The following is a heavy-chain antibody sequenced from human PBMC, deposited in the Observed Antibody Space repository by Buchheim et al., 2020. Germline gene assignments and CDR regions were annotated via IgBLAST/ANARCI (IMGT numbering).Heavy chain of an antibody. J-gene: IGHJ6*02. D-gene: IGHD3-3*01. CDR3: ARSFFYYDFWSGPSPGMDV. Sequence: QVQLQQWGAGLLKPSETLSLTCAVYGGSFSGYYWSWIRQPPGKGLEWIGEINHSGSTNYNPSLKSRVTISLDTSKNKFSLKLSSVTAADTAVYYCARSFFYYDFWSGPSPGMDVWGQGTT. CDR1: GGSFSGYY. CDR2: INHSGST. V-gene: IGHV4-34*01.